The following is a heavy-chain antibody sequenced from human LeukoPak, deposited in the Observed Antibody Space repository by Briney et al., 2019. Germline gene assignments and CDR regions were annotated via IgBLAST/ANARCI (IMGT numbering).Heavy chain of an antibody. D-gene: IGHD3-10*01. V-gene: IGHV1-69*02. CDR2: IIPILGIA. CDR1: GGTFSSYT. Sequence: SVKVSCKASGGTFSSYTISWVRQAPGQGLEWMGRIIPILGIANYAQKFQGRVTITADKSTSTAYMELSSLRSEDTAVYYCARGITMVRGVIQDYWGQGTLVTASS. J-gene: IGHJ4*02. CDR3: ARGITMVRGVIQDY.